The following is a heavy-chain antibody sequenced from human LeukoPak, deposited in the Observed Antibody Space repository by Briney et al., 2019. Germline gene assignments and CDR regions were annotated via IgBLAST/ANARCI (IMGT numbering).Heavy chain of an antibody. D-gene: IGHD6-19*01. CDR2: INSDGSST. CDR3: AKATIQQWLVKVDSFDS. Sequence: GGSLRLSCAASGFTFSSYWMHWVRQAPGKGLVWVSRINSDGSSTSYADSVKGRFIISRDNSKNTLYLQMNSLRAEDTAIYYCAKATIQQWLVKVDSFDSWGQGILVTVSS. J-gene: IGHJ4*02. V-gene: IGHV3-74*01. CDR1: GFTFSSYW.